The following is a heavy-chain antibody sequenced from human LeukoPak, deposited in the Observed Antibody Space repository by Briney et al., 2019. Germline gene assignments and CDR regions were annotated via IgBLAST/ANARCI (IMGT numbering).Heavy chain of an antibody. CDR3: AREALPNGVWRVGWFDP. Sequence: SQTLSLTCTVSGGSISSGSYFWSWIRQSAGRGLEWIGRIDSSGNTNYSPSLKSRVIMSLDTSKNQFSLKLSSVTAADTAVYYCAREALPNGVWRVGWFDPWGQGTLVTVSS. CDR2: IDSSGNT. D-gene: IGHD2-8*01. CDR1: GGSISSGSYF. J-gene: IGHJ5*02. V-gene: IGHV4-61*02.